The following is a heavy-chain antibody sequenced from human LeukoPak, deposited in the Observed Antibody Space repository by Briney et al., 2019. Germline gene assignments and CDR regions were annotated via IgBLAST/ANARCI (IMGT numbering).Heavy chain of an antibody. CDR1: GFTFSRYA. D-gene: IGHD3-22*01. CDR2: ISHDGKNK. Sequence: GGSLRLSCAASGFTFSRYALHWVRQAPGKGLEWVAVISHDGKNKYYADSVRGRFTISRDNSKNTLFLQMNSQRAEDTAVYYCARDHLPITMIVVVNAFDIWGQGTMVTVSS. J-gene: IGHJ3*02. CDR3: ARDHLPITMIVVVNAFDI. V-gene: IGHV3-30*04.